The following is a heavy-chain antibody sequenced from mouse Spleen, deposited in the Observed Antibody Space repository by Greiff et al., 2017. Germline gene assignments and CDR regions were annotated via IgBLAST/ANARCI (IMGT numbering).Heavy chain of an antibody. CDR3: ARRGQYAMDE. CDR2: INPNNGGT. J-gene: IGHJ4*01. CDR1: GYTFTDYN. V-gene: IGHV1-18*01. Sequence: EVQLQQSGPELVKPGASVKLPCKASGYTFTDYNMDWVKQSHGKSLEWIGDINPNNGGTIYNQKFKGKATLTVDKSSSTAYMELRSLTSEDTAVYYCARRGQYAMDEWGQGTSVTGSS.